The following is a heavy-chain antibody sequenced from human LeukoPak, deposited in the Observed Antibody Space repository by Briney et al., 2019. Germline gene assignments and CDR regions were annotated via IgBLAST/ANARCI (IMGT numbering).Heavy chain of an antibody. CDR2: IWYDGSNK. Sequence: PGRSLRLSCAASGFTFSSYGMHWVRQAPGKGLEWVAVIWYDGSNKYYADSVKGRFTISRDNSKNTLYLQMNSLRAEDTAVYYCARDGSYYGSGSYLDYWGQGTLVTVSS. CDR3: ARDGSYYGSGSYLDY. CDR1: GFTFSSYG. J-gene: IGHJ4*02. V-gene: IGHV3-33*01. D-gene: IGHD3-10*01.